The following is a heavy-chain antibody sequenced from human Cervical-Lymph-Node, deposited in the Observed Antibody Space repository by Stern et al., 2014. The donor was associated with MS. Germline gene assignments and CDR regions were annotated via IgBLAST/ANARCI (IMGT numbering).Heavy chain of an antibody. V-gene: IGHV1-69*01. CDR3: ASPYSSSWYYY. D-gene: IGHD6-13*01. CDR1: GGTFSSYA. CDR2: IIPIFGTA. Sequence: QVQLGQSGAEVKKPGSSVKVSCRASGGTFSSYAISWVRQAPGQGLEWMGGIIPIFGTANYAQKFQGRVTITADESTSTAYMELSSLRSEDTAVYYCASPYSSSWYYYWGQGTLVTVSS. J-gene: IGHJ4*02.